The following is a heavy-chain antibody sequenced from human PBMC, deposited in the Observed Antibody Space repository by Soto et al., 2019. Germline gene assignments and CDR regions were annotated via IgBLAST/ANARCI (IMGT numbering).Heavy chain of an antibody. D-gene: IGHD1-1*01. V-gene: IGHV3-66*01. CDR1: GFTVSNDY. Sequence: EVQLVESGGGLVQPGGSLRLSCAASGFTVSNDYMRWVRQAPGKGLEWVSLIYSGGATYYADSVKGRFTISRDNSKNTLXXXMXXLRAEDTAVYYSARDGTYNWVGGQGILVTVSS. CDR3: ARDGTYNWV. J-gene: IGHJ4*02. CDR2: IYSGGAT.